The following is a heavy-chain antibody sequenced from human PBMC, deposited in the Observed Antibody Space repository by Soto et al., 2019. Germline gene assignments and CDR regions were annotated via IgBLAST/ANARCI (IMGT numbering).Heavy chain of an antibody. CDR2: TRNKANSYTT. CDR1: GFTFSDHY. V-gene: IGHV3-72*01. D-gene: IGHD6-19*01. CDR3: ATSKNQWLVHFDY. Sequence: GGSLRLSCAASGFTFSDHYMDWVRQAPGKGLEWVGRTRNKANSYTTEYAASVKGRFTISRDDSKNSLYLQMNSLKTEDTAVYYCATSKNQWLVHFDYWGQGTLVTVSS. J-gene: IGHJ4*02.